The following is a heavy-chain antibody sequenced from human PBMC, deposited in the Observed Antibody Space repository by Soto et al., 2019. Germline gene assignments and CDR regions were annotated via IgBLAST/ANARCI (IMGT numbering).Heavy chain of an antibody. V-gene: IGHV3-7*01. Sequence: EVQLVESGGGLVQPGGSLRLSCAASGFPFSTFWMSWVRQAPGKGLEWVANIKEDGSEKYYVDSVKGRFTISRDNAKKSLHLQMYSLRAEDTAVYYCATGPYEYWGQGALVTVSS. D-gene: IGHD7-27*01. CDR2: IKEDGSEK. CDR3: ATGPYEY. J-gene: IGHJ4*02. CDR1: GFPFSTFW.